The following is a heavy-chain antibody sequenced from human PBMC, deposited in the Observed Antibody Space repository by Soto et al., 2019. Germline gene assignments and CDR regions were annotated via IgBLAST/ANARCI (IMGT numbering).Heavy chain of an antibody. CDR3: ARERPDGSRLDP. J-gene: IGHJ5*02. D-gene: IGHD6-13*01. CDR2: IYYSGST. CDR1: GGSISSGDYY. Sequence: QVQLQESGPGLVKPSQTLSLTCTVSGGSISSGDYYWSWIRQPPGKGLEWIGYIYYSGSTYYNPSLKRRVXXXVXXSKNQCSLKLSSVTAADTAVYYCARERPDGSRLDPWGQGTLVTVSS. V-gene: IGHV4-30-4*01.